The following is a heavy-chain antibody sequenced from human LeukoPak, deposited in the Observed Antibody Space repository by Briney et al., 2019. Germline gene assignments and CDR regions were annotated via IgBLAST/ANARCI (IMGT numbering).Heavy chain of an antibody. J-gene: IGHJ6*02. Sequence: SVKVSCKASGGTFSSYAISWVRQAPGQGLEWMGRIIPIFGIANYAQKFQGRVTITADKSTSTAYMELSSLRSEDTAVYYCASEVDLAEKWLRARNYYYGMDVWGQGTTVTVSS. D-gene: IGHD5-12*01. CDR3: ASEVDLAEKWLRARNYYYGMDV. V-gene: IGHV1-69*04. CDR1: GGTFSSYA. CDR2: IIPIFGIA.